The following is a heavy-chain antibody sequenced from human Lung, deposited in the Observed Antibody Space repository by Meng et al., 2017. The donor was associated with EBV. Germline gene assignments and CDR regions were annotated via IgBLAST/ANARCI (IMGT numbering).Heavy chain of an antibody. D-gene: IGHD6-6*01. CDR2: IYDSGST. V-gene: IGHV4-34*01. J-gene: IGHJ5*02. CDR1: GGSFSGYY. CDR3: AREYSSSSGLPGP. Sequence: QVQLQQWGAGLLKPSETLSLTCAVYGGSFSGYYWSWIRQPPGKGLEWIGYIYDSGSTSYNPSLMSRVTISVDTSRNQFSLKLTSVTAADTAVYYCAREYSSSSGLPGPWGQGTLVTVSS.